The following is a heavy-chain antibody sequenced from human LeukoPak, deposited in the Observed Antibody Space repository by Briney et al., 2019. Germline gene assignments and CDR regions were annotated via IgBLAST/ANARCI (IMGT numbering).Heavy chain of an antibody. CDR2: IVVGSGNT. D-gene: IGHD3-9*01. CDR3: AADPYYDILTGYFLPDY. CDR1: GFTFTSSA. Sequence: GTSVKVSCKASGFTFTSSAVQWVRQARGQRLEWIGWIVVGSGNTNYAQKFQERVTITRDMSTSTAYMELSSLRSEDTAVYYCAADPYYDILTGYFLPDYWGQGTLVTASS. J-gene: IGHJ4*02. V-gene: IGHV1-58*01.